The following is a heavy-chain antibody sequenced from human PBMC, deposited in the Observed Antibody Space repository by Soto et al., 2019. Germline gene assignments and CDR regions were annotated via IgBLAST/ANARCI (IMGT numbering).Heavy chain of an antibody. J-gene: IGHJ6*02. D-gene: IGHD6-13*01. V-gene: IGHV1-18*01. CDR1: GYTFTSYG. CDR3: ARDWGIAAADLYYYYGMDG. Sequence: ASVKVSCKASGYTFTSYGISWVRQAPGQGLEWMGWISAYNGNTNYAQKLQGRVTMTTDTSTSTAYMELRSLRSDDTAVYYCARDWGIAAADLYYYYGMDGWAQGTTVTGSS. CDR2: ISAYNGNT.